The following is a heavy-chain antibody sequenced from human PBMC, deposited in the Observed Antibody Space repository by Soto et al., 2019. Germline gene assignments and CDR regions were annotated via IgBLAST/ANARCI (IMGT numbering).Heavy chain of an antibody. D-gene: IGHD6-13*01. Sequence: AAVKVSCKVCGCTLTELSMRWVRQAPGKGLEWMGGFDPEDGETIYAQKFQGRVTMTEDTSTDTAYMELSSLRSEDTAVYYCATEHIAAAGSPVDYWGQGTLVTVSS. J-gene: IGHJ4*02. V-gene: IGHV1-24*01. CDR1: GCTLTELS. CDR3: ATEHIAAAGSPVDY. CDR2: FDPEDGET.